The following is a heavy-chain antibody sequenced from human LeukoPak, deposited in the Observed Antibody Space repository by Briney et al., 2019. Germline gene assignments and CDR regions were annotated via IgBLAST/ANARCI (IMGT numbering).Heavy chain of an antibody. Sequence: PSETLSLTCSVSGGSISEISYYWGWIRQPPGKGLEWIGNIYYSGTTYNNPSLESRVVISIDTSRNQFSLKLTSVTATDTAVYYCARQGVVGATGFDFWGQGILVIVSS. J-gene: IGHJ4*02. CDR2: IYYSGTT. CDR1: GGSISEISYY. D-gene: IGHD1-26*01. CDR3: ARQGVVGATGFDF. V-gene: IGHV4-39*01.